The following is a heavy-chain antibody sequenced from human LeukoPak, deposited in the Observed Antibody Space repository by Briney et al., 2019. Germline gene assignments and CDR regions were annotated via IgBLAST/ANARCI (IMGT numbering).Heavy chain of an antibody. CDR1: GYSFINYW. CDR3: ARRTTVTTFYFDY. D-gene: IGHD4-17*01. V-gene: IGHV5-51*01. J-gene: IGHJ4*02. Sequence: GESLKISCKGSGYSFINYWIGWVRQMPGKGLEWMGIIYPGDSDTRYSPSFQGQVTISADKSISTAYLQWSSLKASDTAMYYCARRTTVTTFYFDYWGQGTLVTVSS. CDR2: IYPGDSDT.